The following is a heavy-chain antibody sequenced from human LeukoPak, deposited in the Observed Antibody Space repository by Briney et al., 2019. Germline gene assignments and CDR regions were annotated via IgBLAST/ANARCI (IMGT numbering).Heavy chain of an antibody. V-gene: IGHV3-30-3*01. CDR2: ISYDGSNK. Sequence: LPGGSLRLSCAASGFTFSSYAMHWVRQAPGKGLEWVAVISYDGSNKYYGDSVKGRFTISRDNSKTTLYLQMNSLRAEDTAVYYCAKATSSGLRGYFDYWGQGTLVTVSS. J-gene: IGHJ4*02. CDR3: AKATSSGLRGYFDY. D-gene: IGHD2-15*01. CDR1: GFTFSSYA.